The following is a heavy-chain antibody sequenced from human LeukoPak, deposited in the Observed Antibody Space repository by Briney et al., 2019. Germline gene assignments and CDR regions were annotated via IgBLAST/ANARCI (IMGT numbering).Heavy chain of an antibody. J-gene: IGHJ3*02. CDR2: IGTAGDT. CDR1: GFTFSSYD. D-gene: IGHD6-13*01. CDR3: ARASRFTFDI. V-gene: IGHV3-13*01. Sequence: GGSLRLSCAASGFTFSSYDMHWVRQATGKGLEWVSAIGTAGDTYCPGSVKGRFTISRENAKNSLYLQMNSLRAGDTAVYYCARASRFTFDIWGQGTMVTVSS.